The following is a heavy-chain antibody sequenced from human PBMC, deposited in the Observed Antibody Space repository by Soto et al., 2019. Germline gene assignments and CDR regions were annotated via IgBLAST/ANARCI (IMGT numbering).Heavy chain of an antibody. CDR1: GGSVSSGNYY. CDR3: ARGTYRPGIIMPRGSFFAY. J-gene: IGHJ4*02. CDR2: MYYGGST. Sequence: PSETLSLTCTVSGGSVSSGNYYCSWIRQPPGKGLEWIGYMYYGGSTNYNPSLKSRATISVDTSKNQFSLKLSSVTAADTAVYYCARGTYRPGIIMPRGSFFAYWGQVTLVSVS. D-gene: IGHD3-10*01. V-gene: IGHV4-61*01.